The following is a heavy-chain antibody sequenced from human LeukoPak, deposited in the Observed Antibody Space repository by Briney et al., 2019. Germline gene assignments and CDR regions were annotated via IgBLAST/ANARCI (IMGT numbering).Heavy chain of an antibody. CDR1: GGSISTDASY. CDR3: ARDLPLRYFDWPYGMDV. V-gene: IGHV4-39*07. CDR2: IYYSGST. Sequence: SETLSLTCTVSGGSISTDASYWAWIRQPPGKGLEWIGSIYYSGSTYYSSSLKSRVTISVDTSKNQFSLKLSSVTAADTAVYYCARDLPLRYFDWPYGMDVWGQGTTVTVSS. D-gene: IGHD3-9*01. J-gene: IGHJ6*02.